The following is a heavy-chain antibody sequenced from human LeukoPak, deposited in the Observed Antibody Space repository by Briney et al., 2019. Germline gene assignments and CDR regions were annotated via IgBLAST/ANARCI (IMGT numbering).Heavy chain of an antibody. Sequence: KPSETLSLTCAVSGGSISSSSYYWGWIRQPPGKGLEWIGSIYYSGSTYYNPSLKSRVTTSVDTSKNQFSLKLSSVTAADTAVYYCASHGSGSYYYFDYWGQGTLVTVSS. CDR1: GGSISSSSYY. J-gene: IGHJ4*02. D-gene: IGHD3-10*01. CDR2: IYYSGST. CDR3: ASHGSGSYYYFDY. V-gene: IGHV4-39*01.